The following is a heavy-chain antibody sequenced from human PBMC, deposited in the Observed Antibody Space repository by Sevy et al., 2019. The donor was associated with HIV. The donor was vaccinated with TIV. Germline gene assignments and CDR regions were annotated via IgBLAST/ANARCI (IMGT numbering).Heavy chain of an antibody. CDR3: ARDGGYSVKWYPLY. CDR2: ISYEGTET. V-gene: IGHV3-30-3*01. Sequence: GGSLRLSCAASGFAFSTHAMHWVRQAPGKGLEWVAVISYEGTETFYAASVEGRFTISKENSKNMLSLQINSLRPKDTAEYYCARDGGYSVKWYPLYWGQGTLVTVSS. J-gene: IGHJ4*01. D-gene: IGHD1-26*01. CDR1: GFAFSTHA.